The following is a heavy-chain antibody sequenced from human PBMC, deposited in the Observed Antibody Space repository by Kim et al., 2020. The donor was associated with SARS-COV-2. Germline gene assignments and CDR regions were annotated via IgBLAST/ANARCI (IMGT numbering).Heavy chain of an antibody. Sequence: PSLKSRLTITKDTSKNQVVLTMTNMDPVDTATYYCAHNDLRGVIDAFDIWGQGTMVTVSS. D-gene: IGHD3-10*01. V-gene: IGHV2-5*01. J-gene: IGHJ3*02. CDR3: AHNDLRGVIDAFDI.